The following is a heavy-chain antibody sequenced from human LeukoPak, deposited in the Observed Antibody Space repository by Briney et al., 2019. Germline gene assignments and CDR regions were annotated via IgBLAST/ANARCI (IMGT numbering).Heavy chain of an antibody. CDR1: GFTFSDHY. V-gene: IGHV3-72*01. CDR2: TRNKANSYTT. J-gene: IGHJ4*02. Sequence: QPGGSLRFSCAASGFTFSDHYMDWVRQAPGKGLEWVGRTRNKANSYTTEYAASVKGRFTISRDDSKNSLYLQMNSLKTEDTAVYYCARNTRGWSLDYWGQGTLVTVSS. D-gene: IGHD6-19*01. CDR3: ARNTRGWSLDY.